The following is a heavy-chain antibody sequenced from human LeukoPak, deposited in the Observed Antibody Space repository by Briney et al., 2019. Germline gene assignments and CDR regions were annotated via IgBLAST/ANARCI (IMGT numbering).Heavy chain of an antibody. Sequence: NPGGSLRLSCAASGFTFSDYTMNWVRQAPGKGLEWVSSISSSSGYIYYADSVKGRFTISRDNAKNSLFLQMNSLRPEDTAVYYCASRGGKYDFGCWGQGTLVTVSS. J-gene: IGHJ4*02. CDR1: GFTFSDYT. CDR2: ISSSSGYI. CDR3: ASRGGKYDFGC. V-gene: IGHV3-21*01. D-gene: IGHD3-16*01.